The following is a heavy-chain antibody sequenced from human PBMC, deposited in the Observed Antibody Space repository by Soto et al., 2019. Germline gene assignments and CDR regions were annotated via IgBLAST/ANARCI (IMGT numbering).Heavy chain of an antibody. CDR1: GFTFDSYG. V-gene: IGHV3-23*01. CDR2: ISGSGGST. Sequence: EQLLESARGLVQPGGSLRLCCAASGFTFDSYGMSWVRQAPGKGLEWVSSISGSGGSTYYADSVKGRFTISRDNSKNTLYLQMNSLSAEDTAVYFCAKVLTAGGLDYWGQGTLVTVSS. J-gene: IGHJ4*02. D-gene: IGHD6-13*01. CDR3: AKVLTAGGLDY.